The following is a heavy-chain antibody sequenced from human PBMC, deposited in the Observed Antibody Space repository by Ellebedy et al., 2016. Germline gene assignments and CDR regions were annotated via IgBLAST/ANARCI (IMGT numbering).Heavy chain of an antibody. CDR1: GFTFSSYW. Sequence: GGSLRLSCAASGFTFSSYWMHWVRQAPGKGLEWVAVIWYDGSNKYYADSVKGRFTISRDNSKNTLYLQMNSLRAEDTAVYYCARDRNTIVGATFYFDYWGQGTLVTVSS. CDR2: IWYDGSNK. V-gene: IGHV3-33*08. D-gene: IGHD1-26*01. CDR3: ARDRNTIVGATFYFDY. J-gene: IGHJ4*02.